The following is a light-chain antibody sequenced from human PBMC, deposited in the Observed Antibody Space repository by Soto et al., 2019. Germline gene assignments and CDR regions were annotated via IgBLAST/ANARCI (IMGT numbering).Light chain of an antibody. V-gene: IGKV1D-12*01. CDR1: QAISSW. Sequence: DIQMTQSPSSVSASVGDRVTITCRASQAISSWLAWYQQKPGKAPKLLIYAASNLQSGVPSRFSGSESGTNFTLTISNLQPEDFATYYCHQPSSFPNTFGQGTRLEI. J-gene: IGKJ5*01. CDR2: AAS. CDR3: HQPSSFPNT.